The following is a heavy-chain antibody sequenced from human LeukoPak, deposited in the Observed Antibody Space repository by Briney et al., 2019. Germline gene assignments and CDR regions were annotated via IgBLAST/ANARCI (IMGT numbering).Heavy chain of an antibody. CDR1: GYFISSAYY. J-gene: IGHJ3*02. D-gene: IGHD3-10*01. CDR2: IYYTGST. V-gene: IGHV4-59*12. CDR3: ANSNGYGLIDI. Sequence: SETLSLPCTVSGYFISSAYYWGWIRQPPGKGLEWIGYIYYTGSTNYNPSLKTRVTISVDTSKNQLSLKLSSVTAADTPVYYCANSNGYGLIDIWGQGTMVTVSS.